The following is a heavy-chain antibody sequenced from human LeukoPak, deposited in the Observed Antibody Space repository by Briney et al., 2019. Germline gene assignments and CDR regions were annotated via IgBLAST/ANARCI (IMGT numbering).Heavy chain of an antibody. V-gene: IGHV1-46*01. CDR2: INPSGGST. Sequence: ASVKVSCKASGYTFTSYYMHWVRQAPGQGLEWMGIINPSGGSTSYARKFQGRVTMTRDTSTSTVYMELSSLRSEDTAVYYCAKDSVPAAHMASFDYWGQGTLVTVSS. D-gene: IGHD2-2*01. J-gene: IGHJ4*02. CDR3: AKDSVPAAHMASFDY. CDR1: GYTFTSYY.